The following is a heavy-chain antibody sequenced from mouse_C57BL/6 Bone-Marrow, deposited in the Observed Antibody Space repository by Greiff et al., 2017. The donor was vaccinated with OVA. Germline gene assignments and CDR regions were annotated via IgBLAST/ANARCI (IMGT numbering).Heavy chain of an antibody. J-gene: IGHJ3*01. CDR2: INPSNGGT. V-gene: IGHV1-53*01. CDR3: ARSGNRGYSNPGFAY. Sequence: QVQLQQPGTELVKPGASVKLSCKASGYTFTSYWMHWVKQRPGQGLEWIGNINPSNGGTNYNEKFKSKATLTVDKSSSTAYMQLSSLTSEDYAVYYCARSGNRGYSNPGFAYWGQGTLVTVSA. CDR1: GYTFTSYW. D-gene: IGHD2-5*01.